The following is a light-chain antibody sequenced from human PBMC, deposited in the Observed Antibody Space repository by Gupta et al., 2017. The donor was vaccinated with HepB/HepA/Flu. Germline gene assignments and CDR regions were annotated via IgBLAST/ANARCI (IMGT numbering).Light chain of an antibody. J-gene: IGKJ4*01. CDR2: DTS. CDR1: QDINSH. V-gene: IGKV1-9*01. Sequence: DIQLTQSPSFLSASVGDRVTITCRASQDINSHFNWYQQKPGRAPKLLIYDTSTLQSGVPLRFSGSGSGTDFTLTISSLHPEDFATYYCQQFNSHPLTFGGGTKVEIK. CDR3: QQFNSHPLT.